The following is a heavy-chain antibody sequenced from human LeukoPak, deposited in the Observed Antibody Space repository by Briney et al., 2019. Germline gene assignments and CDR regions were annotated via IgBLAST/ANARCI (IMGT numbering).Heavy chain of an antibody. CDR3: AKEPRGVFCSGGSCYYFDY. V-gene: IGHV3-23*01. D-gene: IGHD2-15*01. J-gene: IGHJ4*02. CDR1: GLTFSSYA. Sequence: GGSLRLSCAASGLTFSSYAMSWVRQAPGKGLEWVSGIGGSGGKTYYADSVKGRFTISRDNSKNTLYLQMNSLRAEDTAVYYCAKEPRGVFCSGGSCYYFDYWGQGTLVTVSS. CDR2: IGGSGGKT.